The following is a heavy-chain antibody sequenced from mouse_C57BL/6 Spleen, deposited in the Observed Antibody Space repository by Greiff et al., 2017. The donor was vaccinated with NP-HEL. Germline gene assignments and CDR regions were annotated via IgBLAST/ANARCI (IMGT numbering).Heavy chain of an antibody. J-gene: IGHJ2*01. V-gene: IGHV1-61*01. CDR1: GYTFTSYW. CDR2: IYPSDSET. Sequence: QVQLKESGAELVRPGSSVKLSCKASGYTFTSYWMDWVKQRPGQGLEWIGNIYPSDSETHYNQKFKDKATLTVDKSSSTAYMQLSSLTSEDSAVYYCARRHGYLYYFDYWGQGTTLTVSS. CDR3: ARRHGYLYYFDY. D-gene: IGHD2-3*01.